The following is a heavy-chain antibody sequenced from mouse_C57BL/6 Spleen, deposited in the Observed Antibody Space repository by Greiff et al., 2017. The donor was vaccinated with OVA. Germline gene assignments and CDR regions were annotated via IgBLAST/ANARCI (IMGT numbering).Heavy chain of an antibody. Sequence: VQLKQPGAELVKPGASVKMSCKASGYTFTTYWITWVKQRPGQGLEWIGDIYPGSGSTNSIEKLKSKATLPVDTSSSTAYMQLSCLTSGYSAVYYCARTCYGSSGYWGQGTLVTVSA. CDR2: IYPGSGST. V-gene: IGHV1-55*01. D-gene: IGHD1-1*01. CDR3: ARTCYGSSGY. CDR1: GYTFTTYW. J-gene: IGHJ3*02.